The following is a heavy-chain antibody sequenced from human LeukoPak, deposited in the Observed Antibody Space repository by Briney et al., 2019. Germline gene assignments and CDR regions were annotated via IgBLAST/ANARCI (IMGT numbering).Heavy chain of an antibody. V-gene: IGHV1-2*02. Sequence: ASVKVSFKASGYTFTGYYFDLVRQAPGQGLEWMGWINPNSGGTNYAQKFQGRGTMTRDTSISTAYMELSRLRSDDTAVYYCARRGGAAEVYYYYYYMDLWGKGTTVTVSS. CDR3: ARRGGAAEVYYYYYYMDL. CDR1: GYTFTGYY. CDR2: INPNSGGT. J-gene: IGHJ6*03. D-gene: IGHD6-13*01.